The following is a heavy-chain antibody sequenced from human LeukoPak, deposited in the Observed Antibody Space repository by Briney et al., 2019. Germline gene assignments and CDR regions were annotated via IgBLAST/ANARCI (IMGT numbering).Heavy chain of an antibody. CDR3: ARSVNYYGSGRD. Sequence: GVSLQISCKGSGYGFTSYWIGWVRPMPGKGLGWMGIIYPGDSDTRYSPSFQGQVTISADKSISTAYLQWSSLKASDTAMYYCARSVNYYGSGRDWGQGTLVTVSS. D-gene: IGHD3-10*01. CDR1: GYGFTSYW. V-gene: IGHV5-51*01. J-gene: IGHJ4*02. CDR2: IYPGDSDT.